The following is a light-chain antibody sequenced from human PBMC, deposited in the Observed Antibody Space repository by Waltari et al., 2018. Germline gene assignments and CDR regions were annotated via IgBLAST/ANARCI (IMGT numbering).Light chain of an antibody. CDR2: DVA. J-gene: IGLJ1*01. Sequence: QSALTQPASVSGSPGQSISISCTGTSSDVGGYNFVSWYQQPPGKAPQLMIYDVANRPSGVSNRCFGSKSGNTASLTISGLQAEDEADYYCSSYTSSSTRVFGTGTKVTVL. CDR3: SSYTSSSTRV. V-gene: IGLV2-14*03. CDR1: SSDVGGYNF.